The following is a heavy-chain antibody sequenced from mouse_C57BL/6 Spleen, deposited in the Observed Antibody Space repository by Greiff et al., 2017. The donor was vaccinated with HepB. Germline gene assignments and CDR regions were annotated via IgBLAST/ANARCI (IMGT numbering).Heavy chain of an antibody. J-gene: IGHJ4*01. D-gene: IGHD2-3*01. V-gene: IGHV1-64*01. CDR1: GYTFTSYW. CDR3: ARGEWLLPYYYAMDY. CDR2: IHPNSGST. Sequence: QVQLKQPGAELVKPGASVKLSCKASGYTFTSYWMHWVKQRPGQGLEWIGMIHPNSGSTNYNEKFKSKATLTVDKSSSTAYMQLSSLTSEDSAVYYCARGEWLLPYYYAMDYWGQGTSVTVSS.